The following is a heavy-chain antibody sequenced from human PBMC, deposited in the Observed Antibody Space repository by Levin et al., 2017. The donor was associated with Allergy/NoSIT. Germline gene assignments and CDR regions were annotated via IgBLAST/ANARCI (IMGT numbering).Heavy chain of an antibody. V-gene: IGHV3-23*01. J-gene: IGHJ6*02. CDR3: AKELGGSGSSHEMKFYFHHGMDG. CDR2: ISASGFST. Sequence: GGSLRLSCAASGFNFVNFGMSWVRQAPGKGPYWVAGISASGFSTYYAESEKGRFTISRDNSRNTLDLQLDSLTPDDSAIYYCAKELGGSGSSHEMKFYFHHGMDGWGPGTKVIVSS. CDR1: GFNFVNFG. D-gene: IGHD3-10*01.